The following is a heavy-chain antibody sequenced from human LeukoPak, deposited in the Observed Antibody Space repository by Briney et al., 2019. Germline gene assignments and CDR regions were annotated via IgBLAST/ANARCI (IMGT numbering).Heavy chain of an antibody. Sequence: GGSLRLSCEASGFTFSNYVMSWVRQAPGKGLEWVSVIYSGGSTYYADSVKGRFTISRDNSKNTLYLQMNSLRAEDTAVYYCARTGYANNWFDPWGQGTLVTVSS. J-gene: IGHJ5*02. D-gene: IGHD3-9*01. CDR2: IYSGGST. CDR1: GFTFSNYV. V-gene: IGHV3-53*01. CDR3: ARTGYANNWFDP.